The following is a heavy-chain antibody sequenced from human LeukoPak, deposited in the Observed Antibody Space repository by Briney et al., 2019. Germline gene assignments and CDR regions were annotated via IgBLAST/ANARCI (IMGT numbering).Heavy chain of an antibody. CDR3: ARSTFDIGWTSCFDY. D-gene: IGHD2-15*01. V-gene: IGHV3-30-3*01. Sequence: GGSLRLSCAAFGFTFSSYAMHWVRQAPGKGLEWVAVISYDGSNKYCADSVKGRFTISRDNSKNTLYLQMNSLRAEDTAVYYCARSTFDIGWTSCFDYWGQGTLVTVSS. CDR1: GFTFSSYA. CDR2: ISYDGSNK. J-gene: IGHJ4*02.